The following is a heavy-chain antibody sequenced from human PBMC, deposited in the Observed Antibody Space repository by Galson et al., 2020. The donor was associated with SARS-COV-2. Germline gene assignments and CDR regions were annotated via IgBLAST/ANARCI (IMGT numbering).Heavy chain of an antibody. V-gene: IGHV1-18*01. Sequence: ASVKVSCKASGYIFTSIGISWVRQPPGQGLEWMGWISPYNGNTKYPQSVQGRLTLTRDTSTSTVYMALRSLSSDDTSVSFCARGLSGTWAFDLCGQGTMVSVSS. CDR3: ARGLSGTWAFDL. CDR2: ISPYNGNT. J-gene: IGHJ3*01. CDR1: GYIFTSIG. D-gene: IGHD3-10*01.